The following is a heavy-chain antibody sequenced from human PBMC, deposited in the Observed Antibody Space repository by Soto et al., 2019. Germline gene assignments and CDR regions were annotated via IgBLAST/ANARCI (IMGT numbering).Heavy chain of an antibody. Sequence: PGGSLRLSCAASGFTFSSYWMSWVRQAPGKGLEWVANIKQDGSEKYYVDSVKGRFTISRDNAKSSLYLQMNSLRAEDTAVYYCVVSYEYYYYYMDVWGKGTTVTVSS. J-gene: IGHJ6*03. CDR2: IKQDGSEK. CDR1: GFTFSSYW. V-gene: IGHV3-7*01. D-gene: IGHD5-12*01. CDR3: VVSYEYYYYYMDV.